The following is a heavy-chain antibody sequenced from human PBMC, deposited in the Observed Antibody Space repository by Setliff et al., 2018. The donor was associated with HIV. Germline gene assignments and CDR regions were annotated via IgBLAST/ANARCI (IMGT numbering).Heavy chain of an antibody. J-gene: IGHJ6*02. CDR3: ARAMRGVVVTNMYYYYGMDV. Sequence: SETLSLTCTVSGYSISSGYYWGWIRQPPGKGLEWIGSIYHSGSTYYSPSLKSRVTISVDTSKNQFSLKLCSVTAADTAVYYCARAMRGVVVTNMYYYYGMDVWGQGTTVTVSS. CDR2: IYHSGST. D-gene: IGHD2-21*02. CDR1: GYSISSGYY. V-gene: IGHV4-38-2*02.